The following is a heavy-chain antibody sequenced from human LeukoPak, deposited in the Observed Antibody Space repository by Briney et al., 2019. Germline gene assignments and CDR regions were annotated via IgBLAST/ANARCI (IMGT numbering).Heavy chain of an antibody. CDR2: IKQDGSEK. J-gene: IGHJ4*02. D-gene: IGHD2-21*01. CDR3: ARDVAYSAFDY. V-gene: IGHV3-7*01. Sequence: GGSLRLSCAASGFTFSDYAMSWVRQAPGKGLEWVANIKQDGSEKYYVDSVKGRFTISRDNSKNSFYLQMSSLRAEDTGVFYCARDVAYSAFDYWGQGTLVTVSS. CDR1: GFTFSDYA.